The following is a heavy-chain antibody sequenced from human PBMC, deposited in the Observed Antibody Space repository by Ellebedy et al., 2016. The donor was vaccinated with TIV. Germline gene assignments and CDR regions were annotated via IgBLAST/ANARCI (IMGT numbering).Heavy chain of an antibody. CDR3: AISSAWYIEGALDI. Sequence: GESLKISCKASGYSFTDYWIGWVRQVPGKGLEWMAMIYPGDSTTRYTPSFEGQVTISADKSISTAYLQWGSLKASDTAMHYCAISSAWYIEGALDIWGQGTMVTVSS. V-gene: IGHV5-51*01. J-gene: IGHJ3*02. CDR2: IYPGDSTT. CDR1: GYSFTDYW. D-gene: IGHD6-19*01.